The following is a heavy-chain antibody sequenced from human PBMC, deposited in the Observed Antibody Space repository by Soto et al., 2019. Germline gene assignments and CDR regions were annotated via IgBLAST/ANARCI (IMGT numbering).Heavy chain of an antibody. CDR2: ISSSSSYI. J-gene: IGHJ4*02. V-gene: IGHV3-21*01. Sequence: PGGAQRVSSTAAGLNFRSYGRNWGRQETGKGLEWVSSISSSSSYIYYADSVKGRFTISRDNAKNSLYLQMNSLRAEDTAVYYCARVDYYYRSDYFDYWGQGTLVTVSS. CDR1: GLNFRSYG. CDR3: ARVDYYYRSDYFDY. D-gene: IGHD3-10*01.